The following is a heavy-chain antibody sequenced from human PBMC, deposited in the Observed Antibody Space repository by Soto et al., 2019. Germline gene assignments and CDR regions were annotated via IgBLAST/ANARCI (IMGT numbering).Heavy chain of an antibody. D-gene: IGHD6-19*01. CDR3: ATEAVAGSQADY. J-gene: IGHJ4*02. V-gene: IGHV3-23*01. CDR2: ISGSGAST. CDR1: GFTFSNYA. Sequence: EVQLLESGGGLVQPGGSLRLSCAASGFTFSNYAMSWVRQAPGKGLEWVSAISGSGASTYYADSVKGRFTISRDKSKNTRYPGMKSVRAEDTAVYYCATEAVAGSQADYWGQRTLDTVSS.